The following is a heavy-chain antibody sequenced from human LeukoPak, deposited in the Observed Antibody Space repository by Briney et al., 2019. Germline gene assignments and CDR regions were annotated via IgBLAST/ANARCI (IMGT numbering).Heavy chain of an antibody. J-gene: IGHJ4*02. Sequence: GGSLRLSCAAFGFTFSSYGMHWVRQAPGKGLEWVAFIRYDGSNKYYADSVKGRFTISRDNSKNTLYLQMNSLRAEDTAVYYCAKDLAIWVATIEDYWGQGTLVTVSS. CDR1: GFTFSSYG. CDR2: IRYDGSNK. D-gene: IGHD5-12*01. V-gene: IGHV3-30*02. CDR3: AKDLAIWVATIEDY.